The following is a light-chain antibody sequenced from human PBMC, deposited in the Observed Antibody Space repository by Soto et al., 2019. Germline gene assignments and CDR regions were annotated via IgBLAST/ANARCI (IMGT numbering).Light chain of an antibody. Sequence: EIVLTQSPGTLSLSPGERATLSCWASQSVSSSYLAWYQQKPGQAPRLLIYGASSRPTGIPDRFSGSGSGTDFTLTISRLEPEDFAVYYCQQYGSSSTFGQGTRLEI. CDR2: GAS. CDR3: QQYGSSST. V-gene: IGKV3-20*01. CDR1: QSVSSSY. J-gene: IGKJ5*01.